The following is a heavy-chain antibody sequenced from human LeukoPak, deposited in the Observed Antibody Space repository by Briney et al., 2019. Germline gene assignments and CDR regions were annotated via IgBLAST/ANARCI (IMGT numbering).Heavy chain of an antibody. Sequence: PGGSLRLSCAASGFTFSNYWMHWVRQAPGKGLVWVSRINSDGSSTSYADSVKGRFTISRDNAKNTLYLQMNSLRAEDTAVYYCARTADYYYGMDVWGQGTTVTVSS. CDR1: GFTFSNYW. CDR2: INSDGSST. V-gene: IGHV3-74*01. CDR3: ARTADYYYGMDV. J-gene: IGHJ6*02.